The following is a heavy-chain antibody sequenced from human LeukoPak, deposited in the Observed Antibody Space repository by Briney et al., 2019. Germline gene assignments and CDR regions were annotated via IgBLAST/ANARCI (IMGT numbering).Heavy chain of an antibody. CDR3: ARAYYYDSSGKEDFDY. CDR2: INPSGGST. Sequence: ASVKVSCKASGYTFTSYAMHWVRQAPGQGLEWMGIINPSGGSTSYAQKFQGRVTMTRDTSTSTVYMELSSLRSEDTAVYYCARAYYYDSSGKEDFDYWGQGTLVTVSS. J-gene: IGHJ4*02. V-gene: IGHV1-46*01. CDR1: GYTFTSYA. D-gene: IGHD3-22*01.